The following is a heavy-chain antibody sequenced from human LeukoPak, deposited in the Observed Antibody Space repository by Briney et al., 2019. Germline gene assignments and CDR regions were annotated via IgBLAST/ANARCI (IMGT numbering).Heavy chain of an antibody. D-gene: IGHD5-12*01. CDR2: ITGRGSNT. Sequence: PGGSLRLSCAASRFTLSGYAMRWVRQAPGKALEEVSAITGRGSNTYYADSVKGRFTISRDNSKNTLYLHMNSLRADDTAVYYCAKEASGHISDYIDYWGQGTLVTVSS. J-gene: IGHJ4*02. CDR3: AKEASGHISDYIDY. CDR1: RFTLSGYA. V-gene: IGHV3-23*01.